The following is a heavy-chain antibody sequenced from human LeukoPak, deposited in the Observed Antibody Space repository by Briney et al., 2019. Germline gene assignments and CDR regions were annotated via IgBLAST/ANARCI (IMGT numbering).Heavy chain of an antibody. J-gene: IGHJ6*02. CDR1: GFTFSSYA. CDR3: AKAVVRGVIIDYYYYGMDV. V-gene: IGHV3-23*01. D-gene: IGHD3-10*01. CDR2: ISGSGGST. Sequence: GGSLRLSCAASGFTFSSYAMSWVRQAPGKGLEWVSAISGSGGSTYYADSVKGRFTISRDNSKNTLYLQMNSLRAEDTAVYYCAKAVVRGVIIDYYYYGMDVWGQGTTVTVSS.